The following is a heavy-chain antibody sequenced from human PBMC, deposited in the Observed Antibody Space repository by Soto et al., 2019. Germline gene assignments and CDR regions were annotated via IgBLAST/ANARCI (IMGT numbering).Heavy chain of an antibody. CDR3: ARDGKYQLLSSGAFDI. CDR2: IWYDGSNK. J-gene: IGHJ3*02. CDR1: GFTFSSYG. D-gene: IGHD2-2*01. Sequence: GGSLRLSCAASGFTFSSYGMHWVRQAPGKGLEWVAVIWYDGSNKYYADSVKGRFTISRDNSKNTLYLQMNSLRAEDTAVYYCARDGKYQLLSSGAFDIWGQGTMVTVSS. V-gene: IGHV3-33*01.